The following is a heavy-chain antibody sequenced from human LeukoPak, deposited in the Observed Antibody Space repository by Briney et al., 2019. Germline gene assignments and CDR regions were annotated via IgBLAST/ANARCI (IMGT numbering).Heavy chain of an antibody. J-gene: IGHJ4*02. CDR3: AKVTGYMIEDYFDY. CDR2: INHSGTT. Sequence: SETLSLTWAVYGGSFSSYYWSSIRQPPGNGLEWNGVINHSGTTNYNPSRRTQSTIPVETSKNQCTLKLRALTAAARPWFSFAKVTGYMIEDYFDYWGQGTLVTVSS. V-gene: IGHV4-34*01. CDR1: GGSFSSYY. D-gene: IGHD3-9*01.